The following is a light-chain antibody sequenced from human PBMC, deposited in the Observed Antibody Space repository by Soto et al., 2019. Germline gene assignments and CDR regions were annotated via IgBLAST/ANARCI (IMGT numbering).Light chain of an antibody. CDR1: QIVGSN. V-gene: IGKV3-15*01. CDR3: QQYDNLPLT. CDR2: GAS. J-gene: IGKJ3*01. Sequence: EIVMTQSPATLSVSPGERATLSCRASQIVGSNLAWYQQKPGQAPRLLIFGASSRATGVPARFSGSGSGTEFTLTINSLQSEDFAVYFCQQYDNLPLTFGPGTKVDI.